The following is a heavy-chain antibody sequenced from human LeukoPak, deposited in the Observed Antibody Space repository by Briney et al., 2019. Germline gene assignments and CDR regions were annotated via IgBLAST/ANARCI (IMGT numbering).Heavy chain of an antibody. CDR3: AGHHPRNTVDF. CDR2: ISDIGSI. V-gene: IGHV4-61*05. D-gene: IGHD2/OR15-2a*01. Sequence: SETLSLTCSVSGGSISSNNYYWGWIRPPPGKGLEWIAYISDIGSINYNPSLKSRVTISLDTSKNQFSLKLSSVTAADTAVYYCAGHHPRNTVDFWGQGTLVTVSS. CDR1: GGSISSNNYY. J-gene: IGHJ4*02.